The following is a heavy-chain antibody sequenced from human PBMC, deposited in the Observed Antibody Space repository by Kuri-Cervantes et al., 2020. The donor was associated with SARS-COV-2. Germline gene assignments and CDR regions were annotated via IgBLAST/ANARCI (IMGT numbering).Heavy chain of an antibody. D-gene: IGHD3-22*01. V-gene: IGHV3-66*01. CDR1: GFTVSSNY. CDR3: ARDRDSSGYYPRGPYDY. CDR2: IYSGGST. Sequence: GGSLRLSCAASGFTVSSNYMSWVRQAPGKGLEWVSVIYSGGSTYYADSVKGRFTISRDNSKNTLYLQMNSLRAEDTAVYYCARDRDSSGYYPRGPYDYWGQGTLVTVSS. J-gene: IGHJ4*02.